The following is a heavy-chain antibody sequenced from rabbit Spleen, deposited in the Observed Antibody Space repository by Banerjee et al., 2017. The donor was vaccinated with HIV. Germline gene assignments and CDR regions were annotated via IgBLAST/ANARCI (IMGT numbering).Heavy chain of an antibody. CDR3: ARDAGSGHYIDAYFDL. Sequence: QSLEESGGDLVKPGASLTLTCTASGVSFSYSSYMCWVRQAPGKGLEWIGCIYTGNVKTYYASWAKGRFTISKTSSTTVTLQMTSLTVADTATYFCARDAGSGHYIDAYFDLWGPGTLVTVS. J-gene: IGHJ4*01. V-gene: IGHV1S40*01. CDR1: GVSFSYSSY. CDR2: IYTGNVKT. D-gene: IGHD8-1*01.